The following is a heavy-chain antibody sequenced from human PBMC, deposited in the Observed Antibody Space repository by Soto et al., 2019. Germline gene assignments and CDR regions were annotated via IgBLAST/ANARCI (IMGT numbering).Heavy chain of an antibody. D-gene: IGHD5-18*01. CDR3: AKDAVDAAMVLVIDH. J-gene: IGHJ5*02. V-gene: IGHV3-23*01. Sequence: GGSLRLSCAASGFTFSSHTISWVRQAPGKGLEWVSAISGSGGSTYYADSVKGRFTISRDNSKNTLYLQMNSLRAEDTAVYYCAKDAVDAAMVLVIDHWGQGTLVTVSS. CDR1: GFTFSSHT. CDR2: ISGSGGST.